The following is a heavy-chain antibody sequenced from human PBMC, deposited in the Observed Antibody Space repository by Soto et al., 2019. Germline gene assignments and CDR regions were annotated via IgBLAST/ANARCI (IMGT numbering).Heavy chain of an antibody. Sequence: EVQLLECGGGFIQPGGSLRLSCAASGFTFGSYAMSWVRQAPGKGLEWVSSISTSGASTYYPDSVKGRFTISRDKSKSTLYLQMNSLRAEDTAVYYCAKGGPYTNYPLDVSGQGATVVVSS. V-gene: IGHV3-23*01. CDR3: AKGGPYTNYPLDV. D-gene: IGHD4-4*01. CDR1: GFTFGSYA. CDR2: ISTSGAST. J-gene: IGHJ6*02.